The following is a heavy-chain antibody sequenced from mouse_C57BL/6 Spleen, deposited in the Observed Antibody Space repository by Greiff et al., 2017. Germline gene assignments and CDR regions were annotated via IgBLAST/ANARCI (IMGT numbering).Heavy chain of an antibody. CDR2: ISSGGDYI. Sequence: EVKVVESGEGLVKPGGSLKLSCAASGFTFSSYAMSWVRQTPEKRLEWVAYISSGGDYIYYADTVKGRFTISRDNARNTLYLQMSSLKSEDTAMYYCTRDQVEAWFAYWGQGTLVTVSA. J-gene: IGHJ3*01. CDR3: TRDQVEAWFAY. CDR1: GFTFSSYA. D-gene: IGHD1-1*02. V-gene: IGHV5-9-1*02.